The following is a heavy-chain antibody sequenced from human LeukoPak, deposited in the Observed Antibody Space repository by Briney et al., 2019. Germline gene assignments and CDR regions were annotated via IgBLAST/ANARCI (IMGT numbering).Heavy chain of an antibody. D-gene: IGHD3-10*01. CDR2: VRGSGSDT. Sequence: GGSQRLSCAASGFTFSTYAMSWVRQAPGKGLEWVSAVRGSGSDTYYADYVKGRFTISRDNSKNTLYLQMNSLRAEDTAVYYCAKGEYGSGTYNKGFDYWGQGTLVTVSS. J-gene: IGHJ4*02. V-gene: IGHV3-23*01. CDR3: AKGEYGSGTYNKGFDY. CDR1: GFTFSTYA.